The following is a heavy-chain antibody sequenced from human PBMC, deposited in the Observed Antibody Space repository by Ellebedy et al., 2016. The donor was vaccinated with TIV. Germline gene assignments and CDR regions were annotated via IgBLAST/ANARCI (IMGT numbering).Heavy chain of an antibody. D-gene: IGHD5-24*01. CDR1: GGSFSDYY. J-gene: IGHJ4*02. Sequence: SETLSLTXAVYGGSFSDYYWSWIRQSPGKGLEWIGEVNHGGSTNYNPSLKSRVTISVDTSKNQFSLKLSSVTAADTAVYYCATSRDGYKIDYWGQGTLVTVSS. CDR3: ATSRDGYKIDY. V-gene: IGHV4-34*01. CDR2: VNHGGST.